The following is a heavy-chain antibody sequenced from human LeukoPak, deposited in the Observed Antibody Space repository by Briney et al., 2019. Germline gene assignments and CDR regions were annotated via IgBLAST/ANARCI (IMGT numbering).Heavy chain of an antibody. CDR3: ARVAGGSGSRYYYYGMDV. CDR2: INSDGSST. Sequence: GGSLRLSCAASGFTFYIYNMTWVRQAPGKGLVWVSRINSDGSSTSYADSVKGRFTISRDNAKNTLYLQMNSLRAEDTAVYYCARVAGGSGSRYYYYGMDVWGQGTTVTVSS. V-gene: IGHV3-74*01. J-gene: IGHJ6*02. D-gene: IGHD1-26*01. CDR1: GFTFYIYN.